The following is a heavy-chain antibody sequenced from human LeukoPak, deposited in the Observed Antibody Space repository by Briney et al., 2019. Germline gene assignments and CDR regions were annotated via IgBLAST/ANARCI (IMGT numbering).Heavy chain of an antibody. Sequence: GGSLRLSCAASGFTFSSYAMHWVRQAPGKGLEWVAVISYDGSNKYYADSVKGRFTISRDNSKNTLYLQMNSLRAEDTAVYYCARGRMVGASHDYWGQGTLVTVSS. CDR2: ISYDGSNK. V-gene: IGHV3-30*04. CDR3: ARGRMVGASHDY. D-gene: IGHD1-26*01. J-gene: IGHJ4*02. CDR1: GFTFSSYA.